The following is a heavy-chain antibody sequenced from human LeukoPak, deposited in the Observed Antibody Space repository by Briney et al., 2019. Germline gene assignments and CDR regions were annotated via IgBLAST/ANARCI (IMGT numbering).Heavy chain of an antibody. CDR1: GGSISSGDYY. CDR2: IYYSGST. Sequence: SETLSLTCTVSGGSISSGDYYWSWIRQPPGKGLEWIGYIYYSGSTYYNPSLKSRVTISVDTSKNQFSLKLSSVTAADTAVYYCARDPYCSGGSCYWRAYWYFDLWDRGTLVTASS. J-gene: IGHJ2*01. CDR3: ARDPYCSGGSCYWRAYWYFDL. V-gene: IGHV4-30-4*01. D-gene: IGHD2-15*01.